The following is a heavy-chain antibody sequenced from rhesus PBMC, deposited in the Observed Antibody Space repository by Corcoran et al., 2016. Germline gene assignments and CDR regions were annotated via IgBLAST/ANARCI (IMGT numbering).Heavy chain of an antibody. CDR3: ASDPPGYSGYTPFDY. J-gene: IGHJ4*01. CDR2: IYGSGGSN. D-gene: IGHD5-42*01. CDR1: GCPISGYYY. Sequence: QVQLQESGPGLVKPSETLSLTCAVSGCPISGYYYWSWFRTPPGPGLEWIGSIYGSGGSNYLNPSLKSRVPLSVDTSKNQFSLKLSSVTAADTAVYYCASDPPGYSGYTPFDYWGQGVLVTVSS. V-gene: IGHV4S14*01.